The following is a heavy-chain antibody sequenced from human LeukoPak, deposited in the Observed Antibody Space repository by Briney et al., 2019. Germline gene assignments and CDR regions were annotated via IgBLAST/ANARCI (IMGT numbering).Heavy chain of an antibody. CDR2: ISAYNGNT. CDR3: ARDQTVGATTDVADRHFDY. D-gene: IGHD1-26*01. V-gene: IGHV1-18*01. J-gene: IGHJ4*02. CDR1: GGTFSSYD. Sequence: PWASVKVSCKASGGTFSSYDISWVRQAPGQGLEWMGWISAYNGNTNYAQKLQGRVTMTTDTSTSTAYMELRSLISDDTAVYYCARDQTVGATTDVADRHFDYWGQGTLVTVSS.